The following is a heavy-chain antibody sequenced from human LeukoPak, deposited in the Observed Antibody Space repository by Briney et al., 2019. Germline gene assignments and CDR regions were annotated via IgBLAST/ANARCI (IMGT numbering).Heavy chain of an antibody. Sequence: GSPRLSCVASGFRFSSYWMSWVRPAPGKGLEWVANINQDGSEKHYVESVKGRFTISRDNAKNSLHLQMNSLRAEDRAVYYCAREGGGFDYWGQGTLVTVSS. CDR1: GFRFSSYW. V-gene: IGHV3-7*04. CDR3: AREGGGFDY. CDR2: INQDGSEK. J-gene: IGHJ4*02. D-gene: IGHD3-16*01.